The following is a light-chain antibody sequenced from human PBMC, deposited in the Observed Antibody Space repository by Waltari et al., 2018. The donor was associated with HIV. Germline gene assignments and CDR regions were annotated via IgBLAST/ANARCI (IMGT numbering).Light chain of an antibody. V-gene: IGLV3-1*01. CDR2: QDS. CDR1: KLGTKY. J-gene: IGLJ2*01. Sequence: SYELTPPPSVSVSPGQTASITCSGDKLGTKYACWYQQKPGQSPVLVIYQDSKRPSGIPERFSGSNSGNTATLTISGTQAMDEADYYCQAWDSSTEVVFGGGTKLTVL. CDR3: QAWDSSTEVV.